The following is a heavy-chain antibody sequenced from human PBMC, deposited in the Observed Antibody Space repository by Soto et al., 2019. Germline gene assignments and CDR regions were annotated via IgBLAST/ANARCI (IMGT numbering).Heavy chain of an antibody. V-gene: IGHV1-8*01. CDR2: MNPNSGNT. CDR1: GYTFTSYD. Sequence: ASVKVSCKASGYTFTSYDINWVRQATGQGLEWMGWMNPNSGNTGYAQKFQGRVTMTRNTSISTAYMELSSLRSEDTAVYYCARAEYYYGSGRPTPDYYYYGMDVWGQGTKVTVSS. CDR3: ARAEYYYGSGRPTPDYYYYGMDV. D-gene: IGHD3-10*01. J-gene: IGHJ6*02.